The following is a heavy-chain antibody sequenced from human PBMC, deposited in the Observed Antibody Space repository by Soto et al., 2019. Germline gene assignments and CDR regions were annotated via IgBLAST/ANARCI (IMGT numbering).Heavy chain of an antibody. J-gene: IGHJ3*02. CDR1: GFTFSSYA. CDR2: ISGSGGST. D-gene: IGHD3-3*01. Sequence: GGSLRLSCAASGFTFSSYAMSWVRQAPGKGLEWVSAISGSGGSTYYADSVKGRFTISRDNSKNTLYLQMNSLRAEDTAVYYCAKVYYDFWSGGRSFDIWGQGTMVTVSS. CDR3: AKVYYDFWSGGRSFDI. V-gene: IGHV3-23*01.